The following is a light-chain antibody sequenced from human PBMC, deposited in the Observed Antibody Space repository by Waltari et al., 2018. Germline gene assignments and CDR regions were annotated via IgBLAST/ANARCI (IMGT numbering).Light chain of an antibody. Sequence: QPVLTQPPSASGPPRQRFPISCSGSNSNIERNTVIWYQQFPGAAPTPLVYNNFRRPSGVPDRFSGSKSGTSASLAILGVRPEDEADYYCATWDDSLNGPVFGGGTKLTVL. CDR3: ATWDDSLNGPV. CDR2: NNF. J-gene: IGLJ2*01. V-gene: IGLV1-44*01. CDR1: NSNIERNT.